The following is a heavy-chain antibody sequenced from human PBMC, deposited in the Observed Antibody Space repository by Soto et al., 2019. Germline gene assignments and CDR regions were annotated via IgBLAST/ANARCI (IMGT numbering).Heavy chain of an antibody. CDR2: ISSSGSTI. V-gene: IGHV3-11*01. D-gene: IGHD1-26*01. J-gene: IGHJ3*02. Sequence: GGSLRLSCAASGFTLSYSFMSWIRQAPGRGLEWVSYISSSGSTIYYADSVKGRFTISRDNAKNSLYLQMNSLRAEDTAVYYCASGIVGAQGDIWGQGTMVTVSS. CDR1: GFTLSYSF. CDR3: ASGIVGAQGDI.